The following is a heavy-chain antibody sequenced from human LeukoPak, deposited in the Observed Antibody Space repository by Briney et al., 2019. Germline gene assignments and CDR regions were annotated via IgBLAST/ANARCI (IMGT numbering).Heavy chain of an antibody. V-gene: IGHV4-61*02. J-gene: IGHJ5*02. D-gene: IGHD1-26*01. CDR3: VREGGGYYGNWFDP. CDR2: IYLNGKS. CDR1: GDSISSGIYY. Sequence: PSDPLSLTCSVSGDSISSGIYYWRWITQPAGTGLEWLGRIYLNGKSNHKPSLKSRLSLSIDTSRNQFSLKMTSVTAADTGMYYCVREGGGYYGNWFDPWGQGTLVIVSS.